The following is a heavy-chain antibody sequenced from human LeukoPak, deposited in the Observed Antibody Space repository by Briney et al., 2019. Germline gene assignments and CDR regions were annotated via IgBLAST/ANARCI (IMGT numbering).Heavy chain of an antibody. Sequence: SETLSLTCTVSNGSVSPYYWSWIRQPAGQGLEWIGRIYITGSTTYSPSLKSRVTMSIDTSKNQFSLNLSSVTAADTAVYYCARRRDGDGYNLGAFDIWGQGAMVTVSS. D-gene: IGHD5-24*01. V-gene: IGHV4-4*07. CDR1: NGSVSPYY. J-gene: IGHJ3*02. CDR2: IYITGST. CDR3: ARRRDGDGYNLGAFDI.